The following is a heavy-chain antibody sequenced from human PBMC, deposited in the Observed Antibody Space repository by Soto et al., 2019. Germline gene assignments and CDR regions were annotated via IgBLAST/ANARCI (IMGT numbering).Heavy chain of an antibody. CDR2: IDPSDSYT. CDR1: GYSFTSYW. D-gene: IGHD2-15*01. CDR3: ASTGPGIVVVVAASNFYYGMDV. Sequence: EVQLVQSGAEVKKPGESLRISCKGSGYSFTSYWISWVRQMPGKGLEWMGRIDPSDSYTNYSPSFQGHVTISADKSISTAYLQWSSLKASDTAMYYCASTGPGIVVVVAASNFYYGMDVWGQGTTVTVSS. V-gene: IGHV5-10-1*03. J-gene: IGHJ6*02.